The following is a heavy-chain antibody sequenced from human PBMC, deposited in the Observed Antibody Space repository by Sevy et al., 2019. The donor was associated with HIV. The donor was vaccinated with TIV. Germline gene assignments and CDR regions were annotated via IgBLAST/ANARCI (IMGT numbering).Heavy chain of an antibody. CDR3: ARKYYYETTDYEWGIDY. CDR2: ISTYNGKT. D-gene: IGHD3-22*01. V-gene: IGHV1-18*01. Sequence: ASVKVSCKTSGYSFTNYGVIWVRQAPGQGLEWMGWISTYNGKTKYAETVQGRVTMTTDTSTSTVYMELTSLRSDDTAVYYCARKYYYETTDYEWGIDYWGQGTLVTVSS. CDR1: GYSFTNYG. J-gene: IGHJ4*02.